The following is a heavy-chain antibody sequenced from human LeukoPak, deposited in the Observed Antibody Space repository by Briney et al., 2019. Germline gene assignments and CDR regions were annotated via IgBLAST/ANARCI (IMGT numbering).Heavy chain of an antibody. CDR2: MNPNSGNT. Sequence: ASVKVSCKASGYTFTSYDINWERQATGQGLEWMGWMNPNSGNTGYAQKFQGRVTMTRNTSISTAYMELSSLRSEDTAVYYRFFGGNWFDPWGQGTLVTVSS. J-gene: IGHJ5*02. CDR3: FFGGNWFDP. CDR1: GYTFTSYD. V-gene: IGHV1-8*01. D-gene: IGHD3-10*01.